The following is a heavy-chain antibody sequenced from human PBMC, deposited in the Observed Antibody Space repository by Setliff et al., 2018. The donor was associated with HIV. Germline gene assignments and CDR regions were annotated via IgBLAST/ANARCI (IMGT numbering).Heavy chain of an antibody. D-gene: IGHD3-3*01. J-gene: IGHJ6*02. V-gene: IGHV2-70*11. CDR3: ARIAGPPLQFPYTDYGMDV. Sequence: GSGPTLVNPTQTLTLTCTFSGFSLSTSGMCVSWIRQPPGKALEWLARIDWDDDKYYSTSLKTRLTISKDTSKNQVVLTMTNMDPVDTATYYCARIAGPPLQFPYTDYGMDVWGQGTTVTVSS. CDR2: IDWDDDK. CDR1: GFSLSTSGMC.